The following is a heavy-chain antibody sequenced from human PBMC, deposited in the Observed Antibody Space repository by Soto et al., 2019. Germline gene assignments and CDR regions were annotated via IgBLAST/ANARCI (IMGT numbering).Heavy chain of an antibody. CDR2: IYHGGTT. J-gene: IGHJ4*02. CDR1: GFTVSSNY. V-gene: IGHV3-66*01. Sequence: EVQLVESGGGLVQPGGSLRLSCAASGFTVSSNYMSWVRQAPGKGLEWVSLIYHGGTTYYADSVKGRFTISRDNSKNTLYLQMNSLRAEATAVYYCARALTGYSRGLDLDYWGQGTLVTVSS. CDR3: ARALTGYSRGLDLDY. D-gene: IGHD6-19*01.